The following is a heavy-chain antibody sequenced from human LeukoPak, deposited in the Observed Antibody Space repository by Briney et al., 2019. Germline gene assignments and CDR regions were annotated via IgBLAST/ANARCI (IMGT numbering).Heavy chain of an antibody. CDR2: VSGSGGST. V-gene: IGHV3-23*01. J-gene: IGHJ4*02. D-gene: IGHD1-26*01. CDR1: GFTYSSYA. Sequence: GGSLRLSCAASGFTYSSYAMSWVRQAPGKGLEWVSGVSGSGGSTVYADSVKGRFTISRDNSKNTLYLQMNSLRAEDTAVYYCAKGISGSYSYYFDYWGQGTLVTVSS. CDR3: AKGISGSYSYYFDY.